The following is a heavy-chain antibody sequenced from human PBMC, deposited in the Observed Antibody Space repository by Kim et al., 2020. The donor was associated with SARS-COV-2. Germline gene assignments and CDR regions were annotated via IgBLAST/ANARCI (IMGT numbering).Heavy chain of an antibody. V-gene: IGHV3-9*01. J-gene: IGHJ6*02. D-gene: IGHD1-26*01. Sequence: GGSLRLSCAASGLTFDKFGMHWVRQVSGKGLEWVSGITWNSVTIGYADSVKGRFTISRDNAKNSLYLQMNSLRTEDTALYLCAKDIGGSYYYFYGIDVWGQGTTVTVSS. CDR2: ITWNSVTI. CDR1: GLTFDKFG. CDR3: AKDIGGSYYYFYGIDV.